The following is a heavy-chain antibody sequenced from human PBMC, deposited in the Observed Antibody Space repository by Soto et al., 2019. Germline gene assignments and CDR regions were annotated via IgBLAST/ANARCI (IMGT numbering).Heavy chain of an antibody. CDR3: ARDYDILTGLDY. CDR1: GGSFSGYY. J-gene: IGHJ4*02. Sequence: SETLSLTCAVYGGSFSGYYWSWIRQPPGKGLEWIGEINHSGSTNYNPSLKSRVTISVDTSKNQFSLKLSSVTAADTAVYYCARDYDILTGLDYWGQGTLVTVSS. CDR2: INHSGST. V-gene: IGHV4-34*01. D-gene: IGHD3-9*01.